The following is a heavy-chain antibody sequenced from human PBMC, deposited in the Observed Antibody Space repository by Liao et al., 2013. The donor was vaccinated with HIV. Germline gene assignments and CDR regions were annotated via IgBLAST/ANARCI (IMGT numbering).Heavy chain of an antibody. CDR3: ARATTIRPWASRRTQWFDP. D-gene: IGHD1-26*01. CDR1: GGSISSGDYY. J-gene: IGHJ5*02. Sequence: QVQLQQWGPGLVKPSQTLSLTCTVSGGSISSGDYYWSWIRQPPGKGLQWIGYIFYSGSTYYNPSLKSRLTISVDTSRNQFSLRLTSVTAADSAVYYCARATTIRPWASRRTQWFDPWGQGTLVTVS. V-gene: IGHV4-30-4*08. CDR2: IFYSGST.